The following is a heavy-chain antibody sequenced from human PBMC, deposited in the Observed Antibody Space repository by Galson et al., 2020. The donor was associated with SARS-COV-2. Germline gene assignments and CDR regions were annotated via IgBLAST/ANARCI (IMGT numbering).Heavy chain of an antibody. CDR3: VRDAGYSSSWYPY. CDR2: VHNSGGT. J-gene: IGHJ4*02. Sequence: SETLSLTCSVSGGSIRTSDYHWGWIRQPPGQGLEWIGTVHNSGGTDYNPSLKSRVTMSRDTSKNQFSLNLTSVTAADTAIYYCVRDAGYSSSWYPYWGQGTLVTVSS. CDR1: GGSIRTSDYH. D-gene: IGHD6-13*01. V-gene: IGHV4-39*07.